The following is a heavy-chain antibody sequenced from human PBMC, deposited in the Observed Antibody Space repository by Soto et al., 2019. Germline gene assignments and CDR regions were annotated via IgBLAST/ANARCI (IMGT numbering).Heavy chain of an antibody. J-gene: IGHJ5*02. Sequence: ASVKVSCKPSGYTFNTYGINWVRQAPGQGLELMGWISAYDGKTTYAEKFQGRVTLTTDTSTSTAYMELRSLRSDDTAIYYCARDPHEFWTSYWFDPRGQGTPVTVSS. CDR3: ARDPHEFWTSYWFDP. CDR2: ISAYDGKT. D-gene: IGHD3-3*01. CDR1: GYTFNTYG. V-gene: IGHV1-18*01.